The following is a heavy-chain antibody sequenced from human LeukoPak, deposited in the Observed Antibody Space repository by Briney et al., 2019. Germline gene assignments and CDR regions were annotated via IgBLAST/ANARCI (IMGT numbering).Heavy chain of an antibody. CDR1: GFTFSTYA. Sequence: GGSLRLSCAASGFTFSTYAMTWVRQAPGKGLEWVSTISGSGLTTFYADSVKGRFTISRVDSKNSVYLQMNSLRAEDTAMYCCARRGNDDGFVDYWGQGTLVTVSS. J-gene: IGHJ4*02. V-gene: IGHV3-23*01. CDR3: ARRGNDDGFVDY. D-gene: IGHD1-1*01. CDR2: ISGSGLTT.